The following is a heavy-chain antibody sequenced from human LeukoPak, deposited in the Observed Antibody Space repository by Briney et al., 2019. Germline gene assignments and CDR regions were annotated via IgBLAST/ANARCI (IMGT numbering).Heavy chain of an antibody. J-gene: IGHJ3*02. CDR3: ARDHGGGSRSFDI. D-gene: IGHD2-15*01. CDR2: IYYSGST. CDR1: GGSISSGGYY. V-gene: IGHV4-31*03. Sequence: SHTLSLTRTLSGGSISSGGYYWSWIRQHPGKGLEWIGYIYYSGSTYYNPSLKSRVTISVDTSKNQFSLKLSSVTAADTAVYYCARDHGGGSRSFDIWGQGTMVTVSS.